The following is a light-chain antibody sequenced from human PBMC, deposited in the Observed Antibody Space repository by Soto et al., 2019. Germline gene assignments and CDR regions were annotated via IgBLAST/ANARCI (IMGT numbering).Light chain of an antibody. Sequence: EIVLTQSPATLSVSPGERATLSCRASQRVGNNFAWYQPKPGQAPRLLIFATSTRATGVPARFSGSGSGTEFTLTISSLQSEDCAVYYCQQYGDWPLTFGGGAKVEIE. V-gene: IGKV3-15*01. CDR3: QQYGDWPLT. J-gene: IGKJ4*02. CDR2: ATS. CDR1: QRVGNN.